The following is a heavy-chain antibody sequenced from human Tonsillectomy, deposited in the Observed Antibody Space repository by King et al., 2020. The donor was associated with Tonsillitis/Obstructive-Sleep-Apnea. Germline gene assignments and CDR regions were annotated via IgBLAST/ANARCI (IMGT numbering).Heavy chain of an antibody. Sequence: VQLVESGGGLVKPGGSLRLSCAASGFSNAWMNWIRQAPGKGLEWVGRIKSKTDGGTTDYAAPVKGRFIISRDDSKNTLHLQMNSLKSEDTAVYYCTAGPFRAHDWGQGTLVTVSS. CDR3: TAGPFRAHD. CDR2: IKSKTDGGTT. J-gene: IGHJ4*02. D-gene: IGHD3-16*01. V-gene: IGHV3-15*07. CDR1: GFSNAW.